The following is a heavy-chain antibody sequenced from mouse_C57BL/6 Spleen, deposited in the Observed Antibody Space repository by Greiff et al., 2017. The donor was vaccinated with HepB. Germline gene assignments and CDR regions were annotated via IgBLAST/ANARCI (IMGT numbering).Heavy chain of an antibody. J-gene: IGHJ1*03. V-gene: IGHV1-69*01. CDR3: ARSELLDV. CDR1: GYTFTSYW. CDR2: IDPSDSYT. D-gene: IGHD1-1*01. Sequence: VQLQQPGAELVMPGASVKLSCKASGYTFTSYWMHWVKQRPGQGLEWIGEIDPSDSYTNYNQKFKGKSTLTVDKSSSTAYMQLSSLTSEDSAVYYCARSELLDVWGTGTTVTVSS.